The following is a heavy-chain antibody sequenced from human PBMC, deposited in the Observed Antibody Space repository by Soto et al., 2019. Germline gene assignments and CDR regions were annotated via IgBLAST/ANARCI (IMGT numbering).Heavy chain of an antibody. D-gene: IGHD3-10*01. CDR1: AGSFSGYY. J-gene: IGHJ6*02. CDR2: INPSGRP. V-gene: IGHV4-34*01. CDR3: ARGRITMVRGEYYYGMDV. Sequence: KTSETLSLTCAVYAGSFSGYYSSWIRQPPGKGLEWIGEINPSGRPNYNPSLKSRVTISVDTSKNQFSLKLSSVTAADTAVYYCARGRITMVRGEYYYGMDVWGQGTTVTVSS.